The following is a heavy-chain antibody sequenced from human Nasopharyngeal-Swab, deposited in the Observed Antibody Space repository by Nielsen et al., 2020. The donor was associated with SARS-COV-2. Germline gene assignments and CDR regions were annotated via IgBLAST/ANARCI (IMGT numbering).Heavy chain of an antibody. Sequence: GESLKISCAASGFTFSSYGMHWVRQAPGKGLEWVAVIWYDGSNKYYADSVKGRFTISRDNSKNTLYLQMNSLRAEDTAVCYCARDRTVTTTVYFDYWGQGTLVTVSS. J-gene: IGHJ4*02. CDR1: GFTFSSYG. CDR3: ARDRTVTTTVYFDY. V-gene: IGHV3-33*01. D-gene: IGHD4-17*01. CDR2: IWYDGSNK.